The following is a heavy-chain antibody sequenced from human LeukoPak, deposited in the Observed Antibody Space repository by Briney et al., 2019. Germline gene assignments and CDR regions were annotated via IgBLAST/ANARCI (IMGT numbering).Heavy chain of an antibody. D-gene: IGHD3-3*01. Sequence: GGSLRLSCAASGSTFSSYGMHWVRQAPGKGLEWVAFIRYDGSNKYYADSVKGRFTISRDNSKNTLYLQMNSLRAEDTAVYYCAKDRGYDFWSGPSDYWGQGTLVTVSS. CDR1: GSTFSSYG. V-gene: IGHV3-30*02. CDR2: IRYDGSNK. CDR3: AKDRGYDFWSGPSDY. J-gene: IGHJ4*02.